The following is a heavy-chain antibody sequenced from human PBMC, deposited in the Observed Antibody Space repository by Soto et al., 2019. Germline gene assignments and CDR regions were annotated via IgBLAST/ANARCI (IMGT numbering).Heavy chain of an antibody. CDR2: MNPNSGNT. J-gene: IGHJ5*02. Sequence: QVQLVQSGAEVKKSGASVKVSCKASGYTFTSYDINWVRQATGQGLEWMGWMNPNSGNTGYAQKFQGRVTMTRNTSISTAYLELSSLRYEDTAVYYCARERSAAGTGWFHPRGQGTLVTVSS. CDR1: GYTFTSYD. V-gene: IGHV1-8*01. D-gene: IGHD6-13*01. CDR3: ARERSAAGTGWFHP.